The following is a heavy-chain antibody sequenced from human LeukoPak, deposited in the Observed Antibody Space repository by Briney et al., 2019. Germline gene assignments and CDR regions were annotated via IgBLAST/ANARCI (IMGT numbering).Heavy chain of an antibody. CDR1: GFTFSDRD. J-gene: IGHJ6*02. V-gene: IGHV3-72*01. CDR3: ALRSYYYYGLDV. Sequence: GGSLRLSCAASGFTFSDRDMDWVRQAPGKGLEWVGRSRNKAKSHTTEYAASVKGRFTISRDNSNNSVWLQMNSLKTEDTAVYYCALRSYYYYGLDVWGQGTPVTVSS. CDR2: SRNKAKSHTT.